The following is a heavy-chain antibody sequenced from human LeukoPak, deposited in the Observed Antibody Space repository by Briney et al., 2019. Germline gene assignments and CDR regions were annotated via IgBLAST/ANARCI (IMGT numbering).Heavy chain of an antibody. D-gene: IGHD5-18*01. Sequence: GGSLRLSCAASGFTFSSYSMNWVRQAPGKGLEWVSSISSSSSYIYYADSVKGRFTISRDNAKNSLYLQMNSLRAEDTAVYYYASGSAVDTAMVTIAFDIWGQGTMVTVSS. J-gene: IGHJ3*02. CDR2: ISSSSSYI. CDR3: ASGSAVDTAMVTIAFDI. V-gene: IGHV3-21*01. CDR1: GFTFSSYS.